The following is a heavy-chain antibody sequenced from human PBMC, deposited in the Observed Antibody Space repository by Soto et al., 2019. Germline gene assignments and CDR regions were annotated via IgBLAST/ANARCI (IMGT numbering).Heavy chain of an antibody. D-gene: IGHD3-22*01. CDR1: GVSFSGSS. V-gene: IGHV4-34*01. Sequence: PSETLSLTCAVYGVSFSGSSWIWIRQSPGKGLEWIGEINHGGKTDYDPSLKSRVTISVDTSKNQFSLNLTSVTAADTAVYYCAGGQKYYDDNDYYSDYFDYWGQGTLVTVSS. CDR2: INHGGKT. J-gene: IGHJ4*02. CDR3: AGGQKYYDDNDYYSDYFDY.